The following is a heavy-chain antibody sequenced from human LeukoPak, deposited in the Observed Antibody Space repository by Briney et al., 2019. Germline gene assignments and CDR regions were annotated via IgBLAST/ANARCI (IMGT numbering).Heavy chain of an antibody. D-gene: IGHD2-2*01. Sequence: GGSLRLSCAASGFTFSSYAMSWVRQAPGKGLEWVSAINGSGGSTYYADSVKGRFTISRDNSKNTLYLQMNSLRAEDTAVYYCAKDRYCSSTSCYPAHWGQGTLVTVSS. CDR3: AKDRYCSSTSCYPAH. V-gene: IGHV3-23*01. J-gene: IGHJ4*02. CDR2: INGSGGST. CDR1: GFTFSSYA.